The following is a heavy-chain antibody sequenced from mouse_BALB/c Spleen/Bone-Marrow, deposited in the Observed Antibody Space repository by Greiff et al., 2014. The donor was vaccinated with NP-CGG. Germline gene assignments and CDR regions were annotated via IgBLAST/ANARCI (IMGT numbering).Heavy chain of an antibody. CDR1: GFTFSRYG. D-gene: IGHD2-3*01. V-gene: IGHV5-6-3*01. CDR2: INSNGDST. Sequence: EVKLMESGGGLVQPGGSPKLSCAASGFTFSRYGMSWVRQTPDKRLVLVATINSNGDSTYYPDSVRGRFNISRDNAKNTLYLQMSSLKSEDTAMYYCARDDGYYLYWYFDVWGAGTTVTVSS. J-gene: IGHJ1*01. CDR3: ARDDGYYLYWYFDV.